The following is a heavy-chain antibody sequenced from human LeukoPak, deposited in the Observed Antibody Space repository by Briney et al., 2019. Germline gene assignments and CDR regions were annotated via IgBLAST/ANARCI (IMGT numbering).Heavy chain of an antibody. D-gene: IGHD6-13*01. V-gene: IGHV7-4-1*02. Sequence: GASVKVSCKASGYTFTGYYMHWVRQAPGQGLEWMGWINTNTGNPTYAQGFTGRFVFSLDTSVSTAYLQISSLKAEDTAVYYCAREGSSWSFDYWGQGTLVTVSS. CDR1: GYTFTGYY. J-gene: IGHJ4*02. CDR3: AREGSSWSFDY. CDR2: INTNTGNP.